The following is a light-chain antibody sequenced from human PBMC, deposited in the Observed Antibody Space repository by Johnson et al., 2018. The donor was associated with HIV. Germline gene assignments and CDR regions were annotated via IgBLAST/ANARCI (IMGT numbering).Light chain of an antibody. Sequence: QSVLTQPPSVSAAPGQKVTISCSGSSSNIGNNYVSWYQQLPGTAPKLLIYDNNKRPSGIPARFSGSKSGTSATLDIPGLPTGDEAAYYCATWDNSLNAFVLGTGPSVIVL. CDR1: SSNIGNNY. CDR3: ATWDNSLNAFV. V-gene: IGLV1-51*01. J-gene: IGLJ1*01. CDR2: DNN.